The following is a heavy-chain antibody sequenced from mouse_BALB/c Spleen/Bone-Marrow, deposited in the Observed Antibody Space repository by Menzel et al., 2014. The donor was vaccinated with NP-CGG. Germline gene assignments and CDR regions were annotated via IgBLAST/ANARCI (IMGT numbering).Heavy chain of an antibody. CDR1: GYTFTGYT. D-gene: IGHD2-1*01. CDR2: INPSSGYT. CDR3: ARSNGNYVLAY. J-gene: IGHJ3*01. Sequence: VKLMESGAELARPGASVKMSCKASGYTFTGYTMHWVKQRPGQGLEWIGYINPSSGYTNYNQKFKDKATLTADKSSSTAYMQLSSLTSEDSAVYYCARSNGNYVLAYWGQGTLVTVSA. V-gene: IGHV1-4*01.